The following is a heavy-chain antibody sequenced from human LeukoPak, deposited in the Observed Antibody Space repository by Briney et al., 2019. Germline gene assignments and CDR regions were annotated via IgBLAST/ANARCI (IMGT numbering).Heavy chain of an antibody. CDR2: VYSSGRT. V-gene: IGHV4-4*07. Sequence: SETLSLTCTVSGGSISSYYWSWIRQPAGKGLEWIGRVYSSGRTNYNPSLKSRGTILVDTSKNQFSLELSSVTAADTAGYYCARERLAMVRGVIPKEAWGWFDPWGQGTLVTVSS. J-gene: IGHJ5*02. CDR1: GGSISSYY. CDR3: ARERLAMVRGVIPKEAWGWFDP. D-gene: IGHD3-10*01.